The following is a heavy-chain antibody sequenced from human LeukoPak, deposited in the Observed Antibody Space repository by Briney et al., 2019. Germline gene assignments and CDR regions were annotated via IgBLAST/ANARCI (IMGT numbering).Heavy chain of an antibody. CDR3: AKDRVWGPAAFDY. D-gene: IGHD2-2*01. V-gene: IGHV3-30*02. J-gene: IGHJ4*02. Sequence: GGSLRLSCAAAGFTFSSYGVHWVRQAPGKGLEWVAFIRYDGSNKYYADSVKGRFTISRDNSKNTLYLQMNSLRAEDTAVYYCAKDRVWGPAAFDYWGQGTLVTGSS. CDR2: IRYDGSNK. CDR1: GFTFSSYG.